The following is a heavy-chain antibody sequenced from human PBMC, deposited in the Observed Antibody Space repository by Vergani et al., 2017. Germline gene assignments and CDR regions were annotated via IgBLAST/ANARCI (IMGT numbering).Heavy chain of an antibody. CDR2: ISSGGGDI. D-gene: IGHD3-10*01. V-gene: IGHV3-23*01. Sequence: EVQLLESGGGLVQPGGSRRLSCAGAGFTFDTYTMAYVRQAPGKGLEWVATISSGGGDIFYADSVKGRFTISRDNSKNTLFLQMNSLKDEDTAVYYCTTAXGVYYLHGEYFQYRVRATLLSV. CDR3: TTAXGVYYLHGEYFQY. CDR1: GFTFDTYT. J-gene: IGHJ1*01.